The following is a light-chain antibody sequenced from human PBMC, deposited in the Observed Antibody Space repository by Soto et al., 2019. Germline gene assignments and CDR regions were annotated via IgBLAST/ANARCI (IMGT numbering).Light chain of an antibody. Sequence: QSVLSQPPSASGTPGQRVTISCSGNSSNIGSNSGDWYQHLPGTAPKLLIYRNNQRPSGDPDRFSGSKSGTSVSLVISGLRSEDEADYHCAAWDDSLRGVVFGGGTKLTVL. CDR2: RNN. J-gene: IGLJ2*01. V-gene: IGLV1-47*01. CDR3: AAWDDSLRGVV. CDR1: SSNIGSNS.